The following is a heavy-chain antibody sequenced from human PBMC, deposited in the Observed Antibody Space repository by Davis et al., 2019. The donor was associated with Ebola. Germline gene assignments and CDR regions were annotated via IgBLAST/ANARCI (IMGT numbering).Heavy chain of an antibody. J-gene: IGHJ6*02. CDR2: ISSSGSTI. Sequence: GGSLRLSCAASGFTFSAYYMSWIRQAPGKGLEWVSYISSSGSTIYYADSVKGRFTISRDNAKNSLYLQMNSLRAEDTAVYYCARDESYYYYGMDVWGQGTTVTVSS. CDR1: GFTFSAYY. V-gene: IGHV3-11*01. CDR3: ARDESYYYYGMDV.